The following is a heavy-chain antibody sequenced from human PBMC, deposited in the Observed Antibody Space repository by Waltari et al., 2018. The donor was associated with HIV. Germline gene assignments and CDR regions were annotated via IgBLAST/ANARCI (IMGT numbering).Heavy chain of an antibody. CDR1: GGAFVRHT. V-gene: IGHV1-69*08. J-gene: IGHJ5*01. CDR2: AIPMFGTA. Sequence: QVQLVQSGAEVKKPGSSVKVSCKASGGAFVRHTFNWVRQAPGQGLEWMGRAIPMFGTANYAQKFQGRVTITADKSTSTAYMELNGLRFDDTAVYYCASARETMGVDFDSWGQGTLVTVS. CDR3: ASARETMGVDFDS. D-gene: IGHD3-10*01.